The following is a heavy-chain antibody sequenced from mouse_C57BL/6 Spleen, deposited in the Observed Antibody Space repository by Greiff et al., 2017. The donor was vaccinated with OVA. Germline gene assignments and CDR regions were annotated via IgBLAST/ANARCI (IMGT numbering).Heavy chain of an antibody. Sequence: QVQLQQPGAELVRPGSSVKLSCKASGYTFTSYWMHWVKQRPIQGLEWIGNIDPSDSETHYNQKFTDKATLTVDKSSSTAYMQLSSLTSEDAAVYYCARDSSYAKDYWGQGTSGTVSS. J-gene: IGHJ4*01. CDR3: ARDSSYAKDY. CDR1: GYTFTSYW. V-gene: IGHV1-52*01. CDR2: IDPSDSET. D-gene: IGHD3-2*01.